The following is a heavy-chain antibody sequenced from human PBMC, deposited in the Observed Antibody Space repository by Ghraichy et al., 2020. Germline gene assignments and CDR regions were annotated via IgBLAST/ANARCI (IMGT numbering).Heavy chain of an antibody. D-gene: IGHD6-19*01. V-gene: IGHV3-53*01. CDR3: AKGYTSGGPNWSDP. CDR1: GFTVSSNY. Sequence: GGSLRLSCAASGFTVSSNYMSWVRQAPGKGLEWVSVIYSGGSIYYADSVKGRFTISRDNSKNTLYLQMNSLRAEDTAVYFCAKGYTSGGPNWSDPGGQGTLVTVSS. J-gene: IGHJ5*02. CDR2: IYSGGSI.